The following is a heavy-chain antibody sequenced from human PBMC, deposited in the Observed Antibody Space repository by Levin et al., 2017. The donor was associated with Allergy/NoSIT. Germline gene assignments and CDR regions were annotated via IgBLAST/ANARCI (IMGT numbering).Heavy chain of an antibody. V-gene: IGHV3-33*01. CDR2: IWYDGSNK. D-gene: IGHD4-23*01. CDR3: ARDRDYGGILIDY. CDR1: GFTFSSYG. Sequence: LSLTCAASGFTFSSYGMHWVRQAPGKGLEWVAVIWYDGSNKYYADSVKGRFTISRDNSKNTLYLQMNSLRAEDTAVYYCARDRDYGGILIDYWGQGTLVTVSS. J-gene: IGHJ4*02.